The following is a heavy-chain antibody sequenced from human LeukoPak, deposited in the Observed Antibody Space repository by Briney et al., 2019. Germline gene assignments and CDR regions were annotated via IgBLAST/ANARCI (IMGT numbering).Heavy chain of an antibody. CDR2: IIPIFGTA. CDR1: GGTFSSYA. Sequence: GASVKVSCKASGGTFSSYAISWVRQAPGQGLEWMGGIIPIFGTANYAQKFQGRVTITTDESTSTAYMELSSLRSEDTVVYYCARGGAGYDFWSGRPFDYWGQGTLVTVSS. CDR3: ARGGAGYDFWSGRPFDY. V-gene: IGHV1-69*05. D-gene: IGHD3-3*01. J-gene: IGHJ4*02.